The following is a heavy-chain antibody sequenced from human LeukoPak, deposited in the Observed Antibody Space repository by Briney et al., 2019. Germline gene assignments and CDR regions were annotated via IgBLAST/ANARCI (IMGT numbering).Heavy chain of an antibody. J-gene: IGHJ5*02. Sequence: GGSLRLSCAASGFTFSNAWMNWVRQAPGKGLEWVGRIKSKTDGGTTDYAAPVKGRFTISRDDSKNTLYLQMNSLRAEDTAVYYCVKLGFGELFDLTWFDPWGQGTLVTVSS. CDR3: VKLGFGELFDLTWFDP. CDR1: GFTFSNAW. V-gene: IGHV3-15*07. D-gene: IGHD3-10*01. CDR2: IKSKTDGGTT.